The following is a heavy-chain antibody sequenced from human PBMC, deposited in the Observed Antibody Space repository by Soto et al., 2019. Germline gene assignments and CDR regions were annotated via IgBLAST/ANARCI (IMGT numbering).Heavy chain of an antibody. Sequence: VGSLRLSCAASGFTFSSYSMNWVRQAPGKGLEWVSSISSSSSYIYYADSVKGRFTISRDNAKNSLYLQMNSLRAEDTAVYYCARDLHSDPLYGDPSNWFDPWGQGTLVTVSS. V-gene: IGHV3-21*01. CDR3: ARDLHSDPLYGDPSNWFDP. J-gene: IGHJ5*02. D-gene: IGHD4-17*01. CDR1: GFTFSSYS. CDR2: ISSSSSYI.